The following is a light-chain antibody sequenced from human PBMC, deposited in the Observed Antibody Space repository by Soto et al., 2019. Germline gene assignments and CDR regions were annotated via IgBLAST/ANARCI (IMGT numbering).Light chain of an antibody. CDR1: SDVGAYRY. J-gene: IGLJ2*01. V-gene: IGLV2-14*01. Sequence: QSALTQPASVSGSPGQSITISCTGSDVGAYRYVSWYQQHPGKAPRLMIYDVSNRPSGVSDRFSGSKSGNTASLTISGLQPEDEAYFFCSSYTGGNARDVFGGGTKVTVL. CDR2: DVS. CDR3: SSYTGGNARDV.